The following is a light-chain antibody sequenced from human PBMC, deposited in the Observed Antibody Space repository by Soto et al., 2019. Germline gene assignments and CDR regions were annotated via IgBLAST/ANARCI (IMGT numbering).Light chain of an antibody. V-gene: IGKV3-11*01. CDR2: DAS. Sequence: EIVLTQSPATLSLSPGDRATLACRASQSVSTYLAWYQQKPGQAPRVVIYDASNRATGIPPRFSRSGSGTDFTLTISSLEPEDFAVYYCQQRSSRPRTFGQGTQVEIK. CDR1: QSVSTY. J-gene: IGKJ1*01. CDR3: QQRSSRPRT.